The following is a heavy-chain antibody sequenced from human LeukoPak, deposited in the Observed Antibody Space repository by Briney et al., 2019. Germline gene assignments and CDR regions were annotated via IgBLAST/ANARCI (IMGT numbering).Heavy chain of an antibody. CDR1: GYTLTELS. Sequence: ASVKVSCKVSGYTLTELSMHWVRQAPGKGLEWMGGFDPEDGETIYAQKFQGRVTMTTDTSTSTAYMELRSLRSDDTAVYYCARDVKQLRRFDYWGQGTLVTVSS. CDR2: FDPEDGET. V-gene: IGHV1-24*01. CDR3: ARDVKQLRRFDY. J-gene: IGHJ4*02. D-gene: IGHD6-6*01.